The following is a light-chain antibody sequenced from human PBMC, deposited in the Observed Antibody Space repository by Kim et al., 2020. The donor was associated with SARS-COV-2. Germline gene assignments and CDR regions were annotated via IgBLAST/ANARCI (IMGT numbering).Light chain of an antibody. CDR1: SSDVGGYNY. Sequence: PGQSITTSVTGTSSDVGGYNYVSWYQQHPGKAPKLMIYDVSNRPSGVSNRFSGSKSGNTASLTISGLQAEDEADYYCSSYTSSYVFGTGTKVTVL. V-gene: IGLV2-14*03. J-gene: IGLJ1*01. CDR3: SSYTSSYV. CDR2: DVS.